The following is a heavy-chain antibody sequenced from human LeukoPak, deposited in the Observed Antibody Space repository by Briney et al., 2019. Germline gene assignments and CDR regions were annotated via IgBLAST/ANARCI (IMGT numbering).Heavy chain of an antibody. CDR3: ARANPNYDILTGYYPSTFDY. CDR2: IYYSGST. Sequence: PSETLSLTCTVSGGSISSYYWSWIRQPPGKGLEWIGYIYYSGSTNYNPSLKSRVTISVDASKNQFSLKLSSVTAADTAVYYCARANPNYDILTGYYPSTFDYWGQGTLVTVSS. D-gene: IGHD3-9*01. J-gene: IGHJ4*02. CDR1: GGSISSYY. V-gene: IGHV4-59*08.